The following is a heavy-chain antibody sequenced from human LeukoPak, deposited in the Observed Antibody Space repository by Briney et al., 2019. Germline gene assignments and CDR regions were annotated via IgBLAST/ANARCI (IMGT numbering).Heavy chain of an antibody. Sequence: GGSLRLSCAASGFTFSSYGMVWARQAPGKGLEWVSSITSDSTYIYYADSVKGRFTISRDNAKNSLYLQMNSLRAEDTAVYYCGIDFTSWGQGTLVTVSS. V-gene: IGHV3-21*01. CDR1: GFTFSSYG. CDR3: GIDFTS. CDR2: ITSDSTYI. J-gene: IGHJ5*02.